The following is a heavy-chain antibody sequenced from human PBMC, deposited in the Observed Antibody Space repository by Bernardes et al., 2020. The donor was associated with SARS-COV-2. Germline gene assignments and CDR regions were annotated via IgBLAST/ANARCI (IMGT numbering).Heavy chain of an antibody. D-gene: IGHD3-16*01. CDR2: ISRLGGN. J-gene: IGHJ4*03. CDR3: VGHKDYTIVN. Sequence: SETLSLTCAVSDDFSKSDNWWSWVRQSPDKGLEGVGEISRLGGNKYNPSLKSRVSISVDKSKSPLSLRLTSVTAADSAMYYCVGHKDYTIVNWGQGTLVTVSS. CDR1: DDFSKSDNW. V-gene: IGHV4-4*02.